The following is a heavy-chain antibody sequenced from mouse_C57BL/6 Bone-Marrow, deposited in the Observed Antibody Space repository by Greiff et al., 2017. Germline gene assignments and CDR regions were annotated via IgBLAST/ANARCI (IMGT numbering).Heavy chain of an antibody. Sequence: EVKLVESGGGLVQPKGSLKLSCAASGFSFNTYAMNWVRQAPGKGLEWVARIRSKSNNYATYYADSVKDRFTISRDDSESMLYLQMNNLKTEDTAMYYCVRHGTTAPYAMDYWGQGTSGTVSS. J-gene: IGHJ4*01. CDR3: VRHGTTAPYAMDY. CDR1: GFSFNTYA. D-gene: IGHD1-2*01. V-gene: IGHV10-1*01. CDR2: IRSKSNNYAT.